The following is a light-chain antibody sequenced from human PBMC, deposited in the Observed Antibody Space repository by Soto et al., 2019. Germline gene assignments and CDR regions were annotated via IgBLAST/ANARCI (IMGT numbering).Light chain of an antibody. CDR3: QQYDNSVMYS. V-gene: IGKV3-20*01. J-gene: IGKJ2*01. CDR1: RSVRSSF. Sequence: EIVLTQSPGTLSLSPGERATLSFRASRSVRSSFFAWYQQNPGQAPRLLIYDMSVRPTGIPDRSSGSGSGTDFTLTINGLEPEDFSVYYCQQYDNSVMYSFGQGTKLEIK. CDR2: DMS.